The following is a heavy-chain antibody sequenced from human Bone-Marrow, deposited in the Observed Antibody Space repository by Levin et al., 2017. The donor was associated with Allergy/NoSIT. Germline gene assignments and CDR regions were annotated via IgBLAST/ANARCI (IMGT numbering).Heavy chain of an antibody. V-gene: IGHV3-11*01. CDR1: GFTFSDYY. CDR2: ISSGSSTI. CDR3: SRYRLGYCSGGSCYSAYDYYGMDV. J-gene: IGHJ6*02. Sequence: PGESLKISCAASGFTFSDYYMSWIRQAPGKGLEWVSYISSGSSTIYYADSVKGRFTISRDNAKNSLFLQMDSLRAEDTAVYYCSRYRLGYCSGGSCYSAYDYYGMDVWGQGTTVTVSS. D-gene: IGHD2-15*01.